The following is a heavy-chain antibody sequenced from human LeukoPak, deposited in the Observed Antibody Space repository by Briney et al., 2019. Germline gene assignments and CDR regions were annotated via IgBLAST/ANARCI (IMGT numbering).Heavy chain of an antibody. CDR2: IRESGGST. CDR1: GFTFSSYA. V-gene: IGHV3-23*01. D-gene: IGHD2/OR15-2a*01. Sequence: GGSLRLSCVASGFTFSSYAMSWVRLAPGKGLEWVSAIRESGGSTHYADSVKGRFTISRDNSKNTLYLQMNSLRAEDTAVYYCAKNSREWIYFDYWGQGTLVTVSS. J-gene: IGHJ4*02. CDR3: AKNSREWIYFDY.